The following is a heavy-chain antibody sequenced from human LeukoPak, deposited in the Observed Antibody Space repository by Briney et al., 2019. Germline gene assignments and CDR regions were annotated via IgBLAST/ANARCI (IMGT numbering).Heavy chain of an antibody. D-gene: IGHD1-1*01. CDR1: GFTFSLYA. J-gene: IGHJ4*02. Sequence: GRSLRLSCEVSGFTFSLYAMHWVRQTPGKGLEWMAVVSYDGNNNCHADSVKGRFTISRDNSKNTLYLQTNSLRADDTAVYYCARAEGGGIAFLIDYWGQGTLVTVSS. CDR3: ARAEGGGIAFLIDY. CDR2: VSYDGNNN. V-gene: IGHV3-30-3*01.